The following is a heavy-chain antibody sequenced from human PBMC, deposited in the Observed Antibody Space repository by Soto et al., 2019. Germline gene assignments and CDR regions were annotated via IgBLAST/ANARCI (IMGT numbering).Heavy chain of an antibody. J-gene: IGHJ5*01. CDR2: IYYSGST. Sequence: PSETLSLTCTVSGGSISSGDYYWSWIRQPPGKGLEWIGYIYYSGSTYYNPSLKSRVTISVDTSKNQFSLKLSSVTAADTAVYYCARAQGSGYLVSWGQGTLVPVSS. CDR3: ARAQGSGYLVS. D-gene: IGHD3-10*01. V-gene: IGHV4-30-4*01. CDR1: GGSISSGDYY.